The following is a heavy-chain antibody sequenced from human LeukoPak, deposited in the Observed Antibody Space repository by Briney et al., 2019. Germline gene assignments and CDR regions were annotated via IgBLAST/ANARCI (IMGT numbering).Heavy chain of an antibody. CDR1: GYTFTSYY. CDR3: ARVAWGTAMVTGEPDY. Sequence: GASVKVSCKASGYTFTSYYMHWVRQAPGQGLEWMGIINPSGGSTSYAQKFQGRVTMTRDTSTSAAYMELRSLRSDDTAVYYCARVAWGTAMVTGEPDYWGQGTLVTVSS. V-gene: IGHV1-46*01. CDR2: INPSGGST. J-gene: IGHJ4*02. D-gene: IGHD5-18*01.